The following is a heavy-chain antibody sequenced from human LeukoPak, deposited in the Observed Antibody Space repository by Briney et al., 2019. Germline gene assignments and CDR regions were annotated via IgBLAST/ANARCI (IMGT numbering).Heavy chain of an antibody. CDR1: GGSFSGYY. CDR2: INHSGST. CDR3: ARGRYCSSTSCYTYCDY. Sequence: PSETLSLTCAVYGGSFSGYYWSWIRQPPGKGLEWIGEINHSGSTNYNPSLKSRVTISVDTSKNQFSLKLSSVTAADTAVYYCARGRYCSSTSCYTYCDYWGQGTLVTVS. V-gene: IGHV4-34*01. J-gene: IGHJ4*02. D-gene: IGHD2-2*02.